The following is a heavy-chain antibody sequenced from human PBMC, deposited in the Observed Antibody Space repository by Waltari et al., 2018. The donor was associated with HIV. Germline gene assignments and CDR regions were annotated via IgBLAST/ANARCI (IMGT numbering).Heavy chain of an antibody. J-gene: IGHJ4*02. Sequence: EVQLVESGGGLVQPGGSLRLPCAASGFTFSSYSMNCVRQAPGKGLEWVSYISSSSSTIYYADSVKGRFTISRDNAKNSLYLQMNSLRAEDTAVYYCARDTPYNWNYPGGYFDYWGQGTLVTVSS. CDR1: GFTFSSYS. CDR2: ISSSSSTI. CDR3: ARDTPYNWNYPGGYFDY. D-gene: IGHD1-7*01. V-gene: IGHV3-48*04.